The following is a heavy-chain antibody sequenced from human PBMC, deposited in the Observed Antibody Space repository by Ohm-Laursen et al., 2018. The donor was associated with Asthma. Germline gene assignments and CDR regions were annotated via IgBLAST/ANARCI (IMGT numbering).Heavy chain of an antibody. J-gene: IGHJ4*02. CDR1: GGSISSSSYY. V-gene: IGHV4-30-4*08. D-gene: IGHD3-22*01. Sequence: TLSLTCTVSGGSISSSSYYWGWIRQPPGKGLEWIGYIYHSGTTYYKSSLQSRVTISVDTSKNQFSLSLSSVTAADTAVYYCARVLDDSSGYGFDFWGQGTLVTVSS. CDR3: ARVLDDSSGYGFDF. CDR2: IYHSGTT.